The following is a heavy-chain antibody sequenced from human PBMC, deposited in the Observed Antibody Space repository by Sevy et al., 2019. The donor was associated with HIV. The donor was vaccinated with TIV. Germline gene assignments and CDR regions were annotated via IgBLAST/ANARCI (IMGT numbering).Heavy chain of an antibody. D-gene: IGHD4-17*01. CDR2: ISSNGRST. Sequence: GGSLRLSCAASGFTFSSYAMHWVRQAPGKGPEYVSAISSNGRSTYYANSVKGRFTISRDNSKNTLYLQMGGLRAEDLAVYYCASIGYGEYGDYWGLGTLVTVSS. J-gene: IGHJ4*02. V-gene: IGHV3-64*01. CDR1: GFTFSSYA. CDR3: ASIGYGEYGDY.